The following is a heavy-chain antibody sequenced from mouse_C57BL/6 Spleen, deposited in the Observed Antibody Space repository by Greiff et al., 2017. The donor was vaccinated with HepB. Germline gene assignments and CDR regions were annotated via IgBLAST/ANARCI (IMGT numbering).Heavy chain of an antibody. Sequence: QVTLKESGAELVKPGASVKISCKASGYAFSSYWMNWVKQRPGKGLEWIGQIYPGDGDTNYNGKFKGKATLTADKSSSTAYMQLSSLTSEDSAVYFCARSHYYGSSYAMDYWGQGTSVTVSS. V-gene: IGHV1-80*01. CDR1: GYAFSSYW. CDR2: IYPGDGDT. J-gene: IGHJ4*01. D-gene: IGHD1-1*01. CDR3: ARSHYYGSSYAMDY.